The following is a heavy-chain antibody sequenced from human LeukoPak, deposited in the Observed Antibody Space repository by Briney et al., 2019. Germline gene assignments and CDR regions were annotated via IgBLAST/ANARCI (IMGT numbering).Heavy chain of an antibody. J-gene: IGHJ1*01. CDR2: IKSDGGT. Sequence: GGSLRLSCAASGFTFSTYWMYWVRQGPGKGLVWVSRIKSDGGTNYADSVKGRFTISRDNAKKTVSLQMNSLRPEDTGVYYCARAPSEIGGYYPEYLRHWGQGALVTVSS. V-gene: IGHV3-74*01. D-gene: IGHD3-22*01. CDR3: ARAPSEIGGYYPEYLRH. CDR1: GFTFSTYW.